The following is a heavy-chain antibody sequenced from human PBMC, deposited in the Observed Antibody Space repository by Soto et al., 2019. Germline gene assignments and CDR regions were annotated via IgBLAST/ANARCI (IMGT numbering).Heavy chain of an antibody. CDR1: GGTFSSYA. Sequence: SVKVSFKASGGTFSSYAISWVRQAPGQGLEWMGGIIPIFGTANYAQKFQGRVTITADESTSTACMELSSLRSEDTAVYYCALSLREGYYFDYWGQGTLVTVSS. V-gene: IGHV1-69*13. CDR2: IIPIFGTA. J-gene: IGHJ4*02. CDR3: ALSLREGYYFDY. D-gene: IGHD3-10*01.